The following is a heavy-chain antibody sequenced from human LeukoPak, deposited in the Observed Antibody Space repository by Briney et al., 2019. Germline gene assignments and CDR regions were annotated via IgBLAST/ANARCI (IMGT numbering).Heavy chain of an antibody. Sequence: ASVKVSCKASGYTFTSYYIHWVRQAPGQGLEWMGWVNPSGGSTSYAQKFQGRVTMTRDTSTSTVYMELSSLRSEDTAVYYCARSSIIAAAGPYYFDYWGQGTLVTVSS. D-gene: IGHD6-13*01. CDR1: GYTFTSYY. J-gene: IGHJ4*02. CDR2: VNPSGGST. CDR3: ARSSIIAAAGPYYFDY. V-gene: IGHV1-46*01.